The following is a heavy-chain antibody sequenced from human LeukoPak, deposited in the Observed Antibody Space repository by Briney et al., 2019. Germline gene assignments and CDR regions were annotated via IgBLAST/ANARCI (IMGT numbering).Heavy chain of an antibody. V-gene: IGHV3-21*01. J-gene: IGHJ4*02. D-gene: IGHD2-2*01. Sequence: GGSLRLSCAASGFTFSSYSMNWVRQAPGKGLEWVTSISSSSSYIYYADSVKGRFTISRDNAKNSLYLQMNSLRAEDTAVYYCARDPLYCSSTSCFFDYWGQGTLVTVSS. CDR1: GFTFSSYS. CDR3: ARDPLYCSSTSCFFDY. CDR2: ISSSSSYI.